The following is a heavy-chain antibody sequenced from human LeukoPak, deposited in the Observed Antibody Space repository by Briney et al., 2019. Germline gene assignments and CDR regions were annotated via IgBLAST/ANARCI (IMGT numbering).Heavy chain of an antibody. D-gene: IGHD6-6*01. CDR3: AKENSRAARPYYLDY. Sequence: GGSLRLSCAASGFTLSSYAMNWVRQAPGKVLEWVSAVSGSGGSTYYADSVKGRFTISRDNSKNTLYLQVSSLRAEDTALYFCAKENSRAARPYYLDYWGQGTLVTVSS. CDR2: VSGSGGST. CDR1: GFTLSSYA. V-gene: IGHV3-23*01. J-gene: IGHJ4*02.